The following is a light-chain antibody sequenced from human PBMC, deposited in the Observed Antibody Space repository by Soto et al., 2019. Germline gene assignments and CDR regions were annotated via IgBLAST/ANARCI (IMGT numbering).Light chain of an antibody. J-gene: IGKJ4*01. CDR2: DAS. CDR3: QQYATSPLT. CDR1: QSITTS. Sequence: EIVLTQSPGTVSLSPGERATLSCRASQSITTSLAWYQRKPGQPPRLLIYDASTRATAIPHRFTGSGSRTDFTLTLTTLEAADFAVYYCQQYATSPLTFGGRTKVHIK. V-gene: IGKV3-20*01.